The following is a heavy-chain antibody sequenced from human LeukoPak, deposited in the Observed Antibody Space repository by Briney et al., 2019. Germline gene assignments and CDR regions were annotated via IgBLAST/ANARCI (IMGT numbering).Heavy chain of an antibody. D-gene: IGHD2-2*02. CDR2: IYYSGST. J-gene: IGHJ4*02. Sequence: SXXSXXXGGYYWSWIRQHPGKGLEWIGYIYYSGSTYYNPSLKSRVTISVDTSKNQFSLKLSSVTAADTAVYYCARTSRYCSSTSCYTDHFDYWGQGTLVTVSS. V-gene: IGHV4-31*02. CDR3: ARTSRYCSSTSCYTDHFDY. CDR1: XXSXXXGGYY.